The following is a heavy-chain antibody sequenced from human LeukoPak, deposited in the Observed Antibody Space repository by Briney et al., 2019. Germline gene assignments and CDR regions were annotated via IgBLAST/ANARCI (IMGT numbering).Heavy chain of an antibody. J-gene: IGHJ4*02. CDR3: AREGGPYRPLDY. V-gene: IGHV4-4*02. CDR2: VNLRGST. Sequence: SETLSLTCDVSGGSITQTNYWTLVRQPPGKGLEWIGEVNLRGSTNYNPSLMRRVAISVDTSANHVSLQLTSVTAADTAVYYCAREGGPYRPLDYSGQGTLVTVSS. CDR1: GGSITQTNY.